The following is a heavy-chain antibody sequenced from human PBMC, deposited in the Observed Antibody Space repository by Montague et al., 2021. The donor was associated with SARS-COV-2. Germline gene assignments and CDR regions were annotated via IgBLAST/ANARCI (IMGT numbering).Heavy chain of an antibody. V-gene: IGHV6-1*01. D-gene: IGHD5-18*01. CDR3: ARDTRIQLWFDRDYYYGMDV. CDR1: GDSVSSHSAA. CDR2: TYYRSKWYN. Sequence: CAISGDSVSSHSAAWNWIRQSPSRGLEWLGRTYYRSKWYNDYAVSVKSRITINPDTSKNQFSPQLNSVTPEDTAVYYCARDTRIQLWFDRDYYYGMDVWGQGTTVTVSS. J-gene: IGHJ6*02.